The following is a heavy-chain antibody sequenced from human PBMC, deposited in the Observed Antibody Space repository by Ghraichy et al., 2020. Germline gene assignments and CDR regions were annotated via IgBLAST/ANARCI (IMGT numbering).Heavy chain of an antibody. V-gene: IGHV4-39*01. CDR2: IYYSGST. CDR3: AKPGIAVAGIPTGWDY. Sequence: GSLSLTCTVSGGSISSSSYYWGWIRQPPGKGLEWIGSIYYSGSTYYNPSLKSRVTISVDTSKNQFSLKLSSVTAADTAVYYCAKPGIAVAGIPTGWDYWGQGTLVTVSS. J-gene: IGHJ4*02. D-gene: IGHD6-19*01. CDR1: GGSISSSSYY.